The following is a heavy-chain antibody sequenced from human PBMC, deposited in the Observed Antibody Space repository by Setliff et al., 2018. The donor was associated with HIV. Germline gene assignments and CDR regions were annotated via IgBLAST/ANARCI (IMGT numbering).Heavy chain of an antibody. Sequence: SETLSLTCTVSGGSISSGGYYWSWIRKHPGKGLEWIAYIYYSGSTYYNPSLQSRVTISVDTSKNQFSLKVTSVTAADTAVYYCARALGIGSAYFQHWGRGTLVTVSS. D-gene: IGHD6-19*01. CDR1: GGSISSGGYY. V-gene: IGHV4-31*03. CDR3: ARALGIGSAYFQH. J-gene: IGHJ1*01. CDR2: IYYSGST.